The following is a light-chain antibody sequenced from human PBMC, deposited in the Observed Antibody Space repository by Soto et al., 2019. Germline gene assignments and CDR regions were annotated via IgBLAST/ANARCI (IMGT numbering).Light chain of an antibody. CDR3: QQNGVS. CDR2: GSS. V-gene: IGKV3-20*01. CDR1: QSISSRW. Sequence: EIVLTQSPGTLSLSPGEGATLSCRASQSISSRWLAWYQQKPGQAPRLLIDGSSNSATGVPDRFSGSGSGTDFTLTISSLEPEDFAVYYCQQNGVSFGGGTKVEIK. J-gene: IGKJ4*01.